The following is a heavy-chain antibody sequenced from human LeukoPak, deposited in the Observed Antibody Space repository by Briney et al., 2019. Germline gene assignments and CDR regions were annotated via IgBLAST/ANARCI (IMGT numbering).Heavy chain of an antibody. D-gene: IGHD3-22*01. Sequence: PGGSLRLSCAASGFTFSSYAMHWVRQAPGKGLEWVAVISYDGSNKYYADSVKGRFTISRDNSKNTLYLQMNSLRAEDTAVYYCAKDSGDSSGYSTGTGYFQHWGQGTLVTVSS. V-gene: IGHV3-30-3*01. J-gene: IGHJ1*01. CDR3: AKDSGDSSGYSTGTGYFQH. CDR1: GFTFSSYA. CDR2: ISYDGSNK.